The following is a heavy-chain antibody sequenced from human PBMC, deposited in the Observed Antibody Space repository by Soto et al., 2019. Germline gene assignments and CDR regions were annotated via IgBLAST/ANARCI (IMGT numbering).Heavy chain of an antibody. CDR1: GFTFSNYW. Sequence: PGGSLRLSCAASGFTFSNYWMHWVRQAPGKGLVWVSRINRDGSSTSYADSVKGRFTISRDNAKNTLYLQLNSLRAEDTAVFYCARDFKGYFDYWGHGTLVTVSS. V-gene: IGHV3-74*01. CDR2: INRDGSST. J-gene: IGHJ4*01. CDR3: ARDFKGYFDY.